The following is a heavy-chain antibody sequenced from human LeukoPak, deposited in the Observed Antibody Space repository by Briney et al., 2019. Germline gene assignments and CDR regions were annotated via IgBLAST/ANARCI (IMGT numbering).Heavy chain of an antibody. Sequence: GGSLRLSCAVSGFTFTDYWMKWVRQAPGQGLEWVASIRQDGAEKYYVDSVKGRFTISRDNTKKSLYLQMSALRAEDTAFYFCARDGTAPRLYFDLWGQGTLVTVSS. D-gene: IGHD6-6*01. CDR3: ARDGTAPRLYFDL. V-gene: IGHV3-7*01. CDR2: IRQDGAEK. CDR1: GFTFTDYW. J-gene: IGHJ4*01.